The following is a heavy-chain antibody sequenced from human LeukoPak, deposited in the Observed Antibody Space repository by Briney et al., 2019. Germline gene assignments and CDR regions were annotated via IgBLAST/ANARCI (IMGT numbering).Heavy chain of an antibody. V-gene: IGHV4-31*03. CDR2: IYYSGST. J-gene: IGHJ4*02. CDR1: GGSISSGGYY. Sequence: SETLSPTCIVSGGSISSGGYYWSWIRQHPGKGLEWVGYIYYSGSTYYNPSLKSRVTISVDTSKNQFSLKLSSVTAADTAVYYCARAVWGGATYYWGQGTLVTVSS. CDR3: ARAVWGGATYY. D-gene: IGHD1-26*01.